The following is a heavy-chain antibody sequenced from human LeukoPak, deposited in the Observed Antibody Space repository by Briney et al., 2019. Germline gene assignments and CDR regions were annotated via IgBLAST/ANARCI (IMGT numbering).Heavy chain of an antibody. CDR1: GYSISSGYY. J-gene: IGHJ4*02. Sequence: SETLSLTCAVSGYSISSGYYWGWIRQPPGKGLEWIGSIYHSGSTYYSPSLKSRVTISVDTSKNQFSLKLSSVTAADTAVYYCARLTTPFDYWGQGTLVTVSS. CDR3: ARLTTPFDY. D-gene: IGHD4/OR15-4a*01. V-gene: IGHV4-38-2*01. CDR2: IYHSGST.